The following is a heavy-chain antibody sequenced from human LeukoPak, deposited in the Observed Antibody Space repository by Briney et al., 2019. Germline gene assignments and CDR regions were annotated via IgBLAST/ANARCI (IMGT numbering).Heavy chain of an antibody. V-gene: IGHV1-69*10. CDR1: GGTFSSYA. Sequence: ASVNVSCKASGGTFSSYAISWVRQAPGQGLEWMGRIIPILGIANYAQKFQGRVTITADKSTSTAYMELSSLRSEDTAVYYCAREYCSSTSCPINARGNWFDPWGQGTLVTVSS. D-gene: IGHD2-2*01. CDR2: IIPILGIA. CDR3: AREYCSSTSCPINARGNWFDP. J-gene: IGHJ5*02.